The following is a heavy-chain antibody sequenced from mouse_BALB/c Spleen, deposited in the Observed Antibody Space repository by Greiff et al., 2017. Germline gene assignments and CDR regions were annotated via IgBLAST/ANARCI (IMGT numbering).Heavy chain of an antibody. D-gene: IGHD2-1*01. CDR2: IWAGGST. Sequence: VQLQESGPGLVAPSQSLSITCTVSGFSLTSYGVHWVRQPPGKGLEWLGVIWAGGSTNYNSALMSRLSISKDNSKSQVFLKMNSLQTDDTAMYYCAREELRYFDVWGAGTTVTVSS. V-gene: IGHV2-9*02. J-gene: IGHJ1*01. CDR3: AREELRYFDV. CDR1: GFSLTSYG.